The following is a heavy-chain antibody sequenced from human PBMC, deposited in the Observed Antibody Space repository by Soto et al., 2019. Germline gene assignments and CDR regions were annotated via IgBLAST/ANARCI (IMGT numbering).Heavy chain of an antibody. CDR2: IYYSGST. D-gene: IGHD4-17*01. Sequence: PSETLSLTCTVSGGSISSGDYYWSWIRQPPGKGLEWIGYIYYSGSTYYNPSLKSRVTISVDTSKNQFSLKLSSVTAANTAVYFCACVEAYGDYEGPLWCSYCGQGTLVTVSS. CDR1: GGSISSGDYY. V-gene: IGHV4-30-4*01. CDR3: ACVEAYGDYEGPLWCSY. J-gene: IGHJ4*02.